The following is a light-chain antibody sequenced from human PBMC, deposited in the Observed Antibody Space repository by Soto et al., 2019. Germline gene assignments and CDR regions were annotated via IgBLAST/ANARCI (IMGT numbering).Light chain of an antibody. Sequence: DIVMTQSPDSLAVSLGERATINCKSSQSVLYNSNNKNYLSWFQQKPGQPPKLLIFWASTRESGVPGRFSGSGSGTDFTLTISRLQAEDVAIYYCQQYYSPPYAFGQGTKLEI. CDR1: QSVLYNSNNKNY. J-gene: IGKJ2*01. CDR2: WAS. V-gene: IGKV4-1*01. CDR3: QQYYSPPYA.